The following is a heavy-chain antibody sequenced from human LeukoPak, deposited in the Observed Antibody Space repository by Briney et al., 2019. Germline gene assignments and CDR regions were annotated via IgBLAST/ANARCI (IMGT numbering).Heavy chain of an antibody. D-gene: IGHD1-26*01. J-gene: IGHJ5*02. Sequence: GGSLRLFCGASGFNFSTYAMTWLRQVPGQGLEWVSGLSARGATTFYADAVKGRFTISRDNFKNTVSLQMNRLRADDTAVYYCARGGVGATLDWFAPWGQGTLVTVSS. CDR2: LSARGATT. V-gene: IGHV3-23*01. CDR3: ARGGVGATLDWFAP. CDR1: GFNFSTYA.